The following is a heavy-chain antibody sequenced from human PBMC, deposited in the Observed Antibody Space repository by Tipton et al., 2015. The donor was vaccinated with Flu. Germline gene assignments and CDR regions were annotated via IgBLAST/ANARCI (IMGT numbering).Heavy chain of an antibody. CDR2: ILYTGST. Sequence: TLSLTCTVSGDSVSSGGYYWTWIRQHPGKGLEWIGYILYTGSTYSNPSLKSRIPISVDTSKNQFSLKLSSVTAADTAVYYCARGNRYHYDSWGQGTLVTVSS. CDR1: GDSVSSGGYY. J-gene: IGHJ1*01. D-gene: IGHD3-22*01. CDR3: ARGNRYHYDS. V-gene: IGHV4-31*03.